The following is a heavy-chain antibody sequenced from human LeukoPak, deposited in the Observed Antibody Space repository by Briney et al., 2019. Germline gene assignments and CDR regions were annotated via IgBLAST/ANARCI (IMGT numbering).Heavy chain of an antibody. CDR3: ARAPTPYYDFWSGYYPDPNWFDP. CDR1: GYTFTGYY. CDR2: INPNSGGT. J-gene: IGHJ5*02. V-gene: IGHV1-2*06. Sequence: ASVKVSCKASGYTFTGYYMHWVRQAPGQGLEWMGRINPNSGGTNYAQKFQGRVTMTRDTSISTAYMELSRLRSDDTAVYYCARAPTPYYDFWSGYYPDPNWFDPWGQGTLVTVSS. D-gene: IGHD3-3*01.